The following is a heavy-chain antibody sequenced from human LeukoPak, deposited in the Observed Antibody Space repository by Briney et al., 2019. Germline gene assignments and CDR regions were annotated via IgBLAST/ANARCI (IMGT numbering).Heavy chain of an antibody. Sequence: SETLSLTCTVSGYSISSGYYWGWIRQPPGKGLEWIGSIYHSGSTYYNPSLKSRVTISVDTSKNQFSLNLSSVTAADTAVYYCARQHYDILTGYYTGNWFDPWGQGTLVTVSS. D-gene: IGHD3-9*01. CDR1: GYSISSGYY. CDR2: IYHSGST. CDR3: ARQHYDILTGYYTGNWFDP. J-gene: IGHJ5*02. V-gene: IGHV4-38-2*02.